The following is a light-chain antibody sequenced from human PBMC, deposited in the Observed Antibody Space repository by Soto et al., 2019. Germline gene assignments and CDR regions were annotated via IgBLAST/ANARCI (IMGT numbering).Light chain of an antibody. J-gene: IGLJ1*01. V-gene: IGLV2-23*02. Sequence: QSALAQPASVSGSPGQSLTISCTGTSSDVGSYNLVSWYQQHPGKAPKLMIYEVSKRPSGVSNRFSGSKSGNTASLTISGLQAEDEADYYCCSYAGSSTFVYVFGTGTKVNVL. CDR1: SSDVGSYNL. CDR3: CSYAGSSTFVYV. CDR2: EVS.